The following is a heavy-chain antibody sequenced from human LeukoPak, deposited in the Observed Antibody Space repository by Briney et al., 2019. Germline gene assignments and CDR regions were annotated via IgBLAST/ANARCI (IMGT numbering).Heavy chain of an antibody. J-gene: IGHJ3*02. CDR1: GFTFSDYY. D-gene: IGHD3-3*01. CDR2: ISSSGSTI. CDR3: ARVKADFWSGYYRSGAFDI. Sequence: PGGSLRLSCAASGFTFSDYYMGWIRQAPGKGLEWVSYISSSGSTIYYADSVKGRFTISRDNAKNSLYLQMNSLRAEDTAVYYCARVKADFWSGYYRSGAFDIWGQGTMVTVSS. V-gene: IGHV3-11*04.